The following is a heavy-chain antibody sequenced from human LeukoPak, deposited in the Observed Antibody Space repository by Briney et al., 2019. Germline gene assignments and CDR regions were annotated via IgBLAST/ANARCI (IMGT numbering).Heavy chain of an antibody. CDR3: ATGFSATSHDGY. CDR2: IKQISSGGAT. D-gene: IGHD1-26*01. Sequence: GGSLRLSCAASGFTFSSAWMTWVRQTPGKGLEWVGRIKQISSGGATDYAAPVKDRFTISRDDSINTLYLQMNSLKTEDTAVYYCATGFSATSHDGYWGRGTPVTVSS. CDR1: GFTFSSAW. V-gene: IGHV3-15*01. J-gene: IGHJ4*02.